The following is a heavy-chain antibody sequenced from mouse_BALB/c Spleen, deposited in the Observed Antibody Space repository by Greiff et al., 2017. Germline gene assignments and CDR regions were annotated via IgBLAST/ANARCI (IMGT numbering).Heavy chain of an antibody. Sequence: EVHLVESGTVLARPGASVKMSCKASGYSFTSYWMHWVKQRPGQGLEWIGAIYPGNSDTSYNQKFKGKAKLTAVTSASTAYMELSSLTNEDSAVYYCTRKRGGDGYLFDYWGQGTTLTVSS. D-gene: IGHD2-3*01. J-gene: IGHJ2*01. V-gene: IGHV1-5*01. CDR1: GYSFTSYW. CDR3: TRKRGGDGYLFDY. CDR2: IYPGNSDT.